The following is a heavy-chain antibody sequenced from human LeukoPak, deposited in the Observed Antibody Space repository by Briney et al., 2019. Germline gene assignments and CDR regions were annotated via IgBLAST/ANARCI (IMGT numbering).Heavy chain of an antibody. J-gene: IGHJ4*02. V-gene: IGHV4-39*07. CDR1: GGSISSSSYY. CDR2: IYYSGST. Sequence: PSETLSLTCTVSGGSISSSSYYWGWIRQPPGKGLEWIGSIYYSGSTYYNPSLKSRVTISVDTSKNQFSLKLSSVTAADTAVYYCARDLGVFSYYFDYWGQGTLVTVSS. CDR3: ARDLGVFSYYFDY. D-gene: IGHD3-16*01.